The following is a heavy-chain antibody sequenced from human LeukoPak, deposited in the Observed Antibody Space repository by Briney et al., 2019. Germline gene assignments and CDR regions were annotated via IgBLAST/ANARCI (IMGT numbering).Heavy chain of an antibody. Sequence: ASVKVSCKASGYTFTSYGISWERQAPGQGLEWMGWISAYNGNTNYAQKLQGRVTITADESTSTAYMELSSLRSEGTAVYYCARDQQNYYDSSGYGYWGQGTLVTVSS. D-gene: IGHD3-22*01. CDR1: GYTFTSYG. CDR2: ISAYNGNT. CDR3: ARDQQNYYDSSGYGY. V-gene: IGHV1-18*01. J-gene: IGHJ4*02.